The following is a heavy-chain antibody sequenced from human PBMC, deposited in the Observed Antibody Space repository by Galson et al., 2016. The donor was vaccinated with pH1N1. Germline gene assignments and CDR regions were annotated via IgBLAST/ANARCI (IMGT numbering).Heavy chain of an antibody. V-gene: IGHV1-69*13. CDR1: GGTFSSYT. CDR3: ARSYSGYDRHFYSAMDV. CDR2: VSPVFGPA. J-gene: IGHJ6*02. D-gene: IGHD5-12*01. Sequence: SVKVSCKASGGTFSSYTMNWVRQAPGQGLEWMGGVSPVFGPAGYPQKFRGRVTIPADESTSTASMELSSLRSEDTAVYYCARSYSGYDRHFYSAMDVWGQGTTVTVSS.